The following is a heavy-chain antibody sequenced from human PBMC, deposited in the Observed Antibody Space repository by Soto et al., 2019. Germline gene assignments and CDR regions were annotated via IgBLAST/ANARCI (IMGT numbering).Heavy chain of an antibody. V-gene: IGHV3-30*19. Sequence: QVHLVESGAGVVQPGTSLRVSGVGSGFTFRSYVIHWVRQAPGKGLEWVALTSYDGSDKYYDDSVRGRFTISRDNSRNTVDLQMDSLRLEDTALYYCARWETTGGLDVWGQGTLVSV. D-gene: IGHD1-26*01. J-gene: IGHJ1*01. CDR3: ARWETTGGLDV. CDR2: TSYDGSDK. CDR1: GFTFRSYV.